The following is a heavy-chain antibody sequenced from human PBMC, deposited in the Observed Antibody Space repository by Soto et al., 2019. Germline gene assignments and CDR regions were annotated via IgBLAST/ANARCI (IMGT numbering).Heavy chain of an antibody. CDR2: IYYSGSN. Sequence: QVQLQESGPGLVKPSQTLSLTCPFSGGSISSGGYYWSWIRQHSGKGLEWIGYIYYSGSNYYNPSLKSRVTISVDTSKNQFSLKLSSVTAEDTAVYYCARVATWGVEYWGQGTLVTVSS. CDR3: ARVATWGVEY. D-gene: IGHD5-12*01. CDR1: GGSISSGGYY. V-gene: IGHV4-31*03. J-gene: IGHJ4*02.